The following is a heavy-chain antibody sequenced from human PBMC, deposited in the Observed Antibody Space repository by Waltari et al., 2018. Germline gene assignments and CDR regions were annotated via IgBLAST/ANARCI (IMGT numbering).Heavy chain of an antibody. V-gene: IGHV4-59*11. CDR3: ARERDEGYYYYGMDV. CDR1: GGSISSHY. J-gene: IGHJ6*02. CDR2: IYYSGST. Sequence: QVQLQESGPGLVRPSETLSLTCTVSGGSISSHYWSWIRQPPGKGLEWIGYIYYSGSTNSNPSLKSRVTISVDTSKNQFSLKLSSVTAADTAVYYCARERDEGYYYYGMDVWGQGTTVTVSS.